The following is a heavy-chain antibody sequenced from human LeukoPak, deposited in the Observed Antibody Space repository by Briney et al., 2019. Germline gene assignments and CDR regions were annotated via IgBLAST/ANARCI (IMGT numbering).Heavy chain of an antibody. J-gene: IGHJ4*02. CDR1: GFTFSNAW. D-gene: IGHD3-22*01. CDR2: FKTKTDGGKT. Sequence: GGSLKLSCEASGFTFSNAWLSWFRQAPGKGLEWVGRFKTKTDGGKTDYAAPVKGRFTISRDDSKNTLYLQMNSLKTEDTAVYYCTTDHKYYYDSSGYRYSYYFDYWGQGTLVTVSS. CDR3: TTDHKYYYDSSGYRYSYYFDY. V-gene: IGHV3-15*01.